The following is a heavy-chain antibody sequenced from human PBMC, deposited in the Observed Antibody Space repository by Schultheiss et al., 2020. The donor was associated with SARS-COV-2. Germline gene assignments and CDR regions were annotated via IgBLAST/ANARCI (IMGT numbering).Heavy chain of an antibody. V-gene: IGHV3-30*18. CDR1: GFTFSSYG. CDR3: AKGYTGLDP. D-gene: IGHD5-24*01. CDR2: ISYDGSNK. Sequence: GGSLRLSCAASGFTFSSYGMHWVRQAPGKGLEWVAVISYDGSNKYYADSVKGRFTISRDNSKNTLYLQMNSLRAEDTAVYYCAKGYTGLDPWGQGTLVTVSS. J-gene: IGHJ5*02.